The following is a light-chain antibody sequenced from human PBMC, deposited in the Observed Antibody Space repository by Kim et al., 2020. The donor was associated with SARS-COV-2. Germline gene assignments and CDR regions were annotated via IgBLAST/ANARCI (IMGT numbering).Light chain of an antibody. J-gene: IGLJ3*02. V-gene: IGLV2-14*03. CDR3: IAYTTSSTWV. CDR2: DIN. Sequence: QSALTQPASVSGSPGQSITISCIGTSSDVGAYDYVSWYQQHPGKAPKLIIYDINVRPSGVSNRFSGSKSGSTASLTISGLQTEDEADYYCIAYTTSSTWVFGGGTRLTVL. CDR1: SSDVGAYDY.